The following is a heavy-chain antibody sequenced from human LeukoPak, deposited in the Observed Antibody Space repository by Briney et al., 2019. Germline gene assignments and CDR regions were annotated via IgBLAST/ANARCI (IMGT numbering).Heavy chain of an antibody. CDR3: APITMVRGVITH. Sequence: ASVKVSCTASGYTLTGYYIQWVRQAPGQGLEWVGWINPNSGGTNYAQKFQGRVTMTRDTSISTAYMELSRLRSDDTAVYYCAPITMVRGVITHWGQGTLVTVSS. J-gene: IGHJ4*02. D-gene: IGHD3-10*01. CDR2: INPNSGGT. CDR1: GYTLTGYY. V-gene: IGHV1-2*02.